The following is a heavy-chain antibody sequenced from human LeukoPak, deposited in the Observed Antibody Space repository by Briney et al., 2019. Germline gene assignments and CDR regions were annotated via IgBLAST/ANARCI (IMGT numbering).Heavy chain of an antibody. V-gene: IGHV3-23*01. J-gene: IGHJ4*02. CDR3: ARDQLGYCSSTSCYTPDY. CDR1: GFTFSSYA. D-gene: IGHD2-2*02. Sequence: GGSLRLSCAASGFTFSSYAMSWVRQAPGKGLEWVSAISGSGGSTYYADSVKGRFTISRDNSKNTLYLQMNSLRAEDTAVYYCARDQLGYCSSTSCYTPDYWGQRTLVTVSS. CDR2: ISGSGGST.